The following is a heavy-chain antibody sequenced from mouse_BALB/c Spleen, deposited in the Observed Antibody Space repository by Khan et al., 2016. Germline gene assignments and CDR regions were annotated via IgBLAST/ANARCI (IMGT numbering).Heavy chain of an antibody. CDR2: ISDAGTYS. CDR3: TRDHYGLYFDY. CDR1: GFTFSDYY. J-gene: IGHJ2*02. D-gene: IGHD1-2*01. Sequence: EVELVESGGGLMKPGGSLKLSCAASGFTFSDYYMYWVRQTPEKRLEWVATISDAGTYSYYPDTVKGLFTISSDNADNKLNLQMSSLKAEDTAMYYCTRDHYGLYFDYWGRGTSLTVAS. V-gene: IGHV5-4*02.